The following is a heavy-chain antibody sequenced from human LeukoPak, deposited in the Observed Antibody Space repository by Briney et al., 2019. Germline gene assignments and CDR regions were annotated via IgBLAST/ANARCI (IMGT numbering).Heavy chain of an antibody. CDR1: GFTFDDYA. CDR3: AKALVAATMPFDY. Sequence: PGRSLRLSCAASGFTFDDYAMHWVRQAPGKGLEWVSGISWNSGSIGYADSVKGRFTISRDSAKNSLYLQMNSLRAEDTALYYCAKALVAATMPFDYWGQGTLVTVSS. CDR2: ISWNSGSI. J-gene: IGHJ4*02. D-gene: IGHD2-15*01. V-gene: IGHV3-9*01.